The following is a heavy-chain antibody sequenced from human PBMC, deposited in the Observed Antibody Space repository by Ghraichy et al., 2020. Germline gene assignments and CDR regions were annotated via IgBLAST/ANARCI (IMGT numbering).Heavy chain of an antibody. CDR3: ARTYCGGDCCHFRFAEYVQH. D-gene: IGHD2-21*02. Sequence: GGSLRLSCAASGFTFSGYAMHWVRQAPGKGLEWVAVISYDGTNKYYADSVKGRFTISRDNCKYTLYLQMNSLRAEDTAVYYCARTYCGGDCCHFRFAEYVQHWGQRSLVAVSS. CDR2: ISYDGTNK. J-gene: IGHJ1*01. CDR1: GFTFSGYA. V-gene: IGHV3-30-3*01.